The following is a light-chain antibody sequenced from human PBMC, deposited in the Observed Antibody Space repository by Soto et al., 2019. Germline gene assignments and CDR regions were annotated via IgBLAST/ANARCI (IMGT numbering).Light chain of an antibody. V-gene: IGLV2-23*02. CDR3: CSYAGINTFYV. CDR1: SSDVGNNNL. CDR2: DVN. Sequence: QPVLTQPASVSGSPGQSITISCTAASSDVGNNNLVSWYQHHPGKAPQLIIHDVNKRPSGVSTRFSGSKSGNTASLTIAGLQAEDEADYYCCSYAGINTFYVFGSGTKVTVL. J-gene: IGLJ1*01.